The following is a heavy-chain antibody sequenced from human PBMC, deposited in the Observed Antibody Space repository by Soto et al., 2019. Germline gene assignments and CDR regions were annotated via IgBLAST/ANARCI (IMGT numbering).Heavy chain of an antibody. CDR1: GYTFTSYG. CDR2: ISAYNGNT. V-gene: IGHV1-18*01. D-gene: IGHD2-2*01. J-gene: IGHJ5*02. CDR3: ARDKGVVPAAISENWFDP. Sequence: QVQLVQSGAEVKKPGASVKVSCKASGYTFTSYGISWARQAPGQGLEWMGWISAYNGNTNYAQKLQGRVTMTTDTSTSTAYMELRSLRSDDTAVYYCARDKGVVPAAISENWFDPWGQGTLVTVSS.